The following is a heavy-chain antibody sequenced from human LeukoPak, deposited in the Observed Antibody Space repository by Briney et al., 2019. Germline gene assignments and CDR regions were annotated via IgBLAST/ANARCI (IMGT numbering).Heavy chain of an antibody. V-gene: IGHV1-18*01. CDR2: ISAYNGNT. CDR3: ARDQVPSNWFDP. CDR1: DYTFTSYG. D-gene: IGHD1-1*01. J-gene: IGHJ5*02. Sequence: ATVKVSCKASDYTFTSYGISWVRQAPGQGLEWMGWISAYNGNTNYAQKLQGRVTMTTDTSTSTAYMELRSLRSDDTAVYYCARDQVPSNWFDPWGQGTLVTVSS.